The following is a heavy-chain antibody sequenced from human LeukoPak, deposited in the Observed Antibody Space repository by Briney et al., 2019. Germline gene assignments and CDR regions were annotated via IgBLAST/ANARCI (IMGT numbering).Heavy chain of an antibody. CDR1: GGSISSYY. CDR2: IYYSGST. Sequence: PSEALSLTCTVSGGSISSYYWSWIRQPPGKGLEWIGYIYYSGSTNYNPSLKSRVTISVDTSKNQFSLKLSSVTAADTAVYYCARTIAAYTRYYFDYWGQGTLVTVSS. D-gene: IGHD6-25*01. V-gene: IGHV4-59*01. J-gene: IGHJ4*02. CDR3: ARTIAAYTRYYFDY.